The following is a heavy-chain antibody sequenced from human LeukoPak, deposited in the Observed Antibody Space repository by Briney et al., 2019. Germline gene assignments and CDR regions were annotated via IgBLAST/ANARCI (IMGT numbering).Heavy chain of an antibody. Sequence: ASVKVSCKASGGTFSNYAISWVRQAPGQGLEWMGGIIPIFGTANYAQKFQGRVTITADESTSTAYMELSSLRSEDTVVYYCARDVVVVAAPSGAFDIWGQGTMVTVSS. CDR2: IIPIFGTA. D-gene: IGHD2-15*01. CDR1: GGTFSNYA. J-gene: IGHJ3*02. V-gene: IGHV1-69*13. CDR3: ARDVVVVAAPSGAFDI.